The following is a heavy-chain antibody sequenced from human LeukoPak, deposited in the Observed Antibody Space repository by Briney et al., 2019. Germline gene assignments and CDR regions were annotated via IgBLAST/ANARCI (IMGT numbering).Heavy chain of an antibody. V-gene: IGHV3-13*01. CDR3: GRGNCFDF. Sequence: KTGGSLRLSCATDGSTFSSYDMHWVRQGTGKGLEWVSGIGTGGDTYYPDSVKGRFTISRENAKKSLFLQMNSLRAEDTAVYYCGRGNCFDFWGQGTLVTVSS. CDR2: IGTGGDT. CDR1: GSTFSSYD. J-gene: IGHJ4*02.